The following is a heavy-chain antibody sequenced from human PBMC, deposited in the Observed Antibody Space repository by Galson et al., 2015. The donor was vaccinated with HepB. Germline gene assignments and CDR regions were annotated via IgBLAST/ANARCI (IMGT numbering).Heavy chain of an antibody. V-gene: IGHV3-30-3*01. CDR1: GFTFSSYA. D-gene: IGHD4-17*01. CDR2: ISYDGSNK. CDR3: ARVGADYGDLEFAPDIKKEGGGELDY. Sequence: SLRLSCAASGFTFSSYAMHWVRQAPGKGLEWVAVISYDGSNKYYADSVKGRFTISRDNSKNTLYLQMNSLRAEDTAVYYCARVGADYGDLEFAPDIKKEGGGELDYWGQGTLVTVSS. J-gene: IGHJ4*02.